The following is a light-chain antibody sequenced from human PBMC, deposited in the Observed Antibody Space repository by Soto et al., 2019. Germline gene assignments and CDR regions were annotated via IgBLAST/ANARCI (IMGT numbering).Light chain of an antibody. CDR3: QQYGSSPRT. CDR2: AIS. J-gene: IGKJ1*01. CDR1: QSVRSY. Sequence: EIVLTQSPGTLSLSPGERATLSCRASQSVRSYLAWYQQKPGQAPRLLIYAISNRATGVPDRFSGSGSGTDFTLTISRLEPEDFAVYYCQQYGSSPRTFGQGTKVDI. V-gene: IGKV3-20*01.